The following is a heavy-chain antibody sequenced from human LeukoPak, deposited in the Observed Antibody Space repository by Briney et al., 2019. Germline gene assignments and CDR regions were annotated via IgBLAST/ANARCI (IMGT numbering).Heavy chain of an antibody. D-gene: IGHD3-10*01. CDR1: GFTVSSNY. V-gene: IGHV3-53*01. J-gene: IGHJ5*02. Sequence: PGGSLRLSCAASGFTVSSNYMSWVRQAPGKGLEWVSVIYSGGSTYYADSVKGRFTISRDNSKNTLYLQMNSPRAEDTAVYYCARAHYYGSGSYYPDWFDPWGQGTLVTVSS. CDR3: ARAHYYGSGSYYPDWFDP. CDR2: IYSGGST.